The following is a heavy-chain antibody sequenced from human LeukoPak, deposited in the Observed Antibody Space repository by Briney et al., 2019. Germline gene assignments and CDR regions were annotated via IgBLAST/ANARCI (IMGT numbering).Heavy chain of an antibody. CDR2: ISGDSRTI. V-gene: IGHV3-48*04. CDR3: ARVRGIAVAGEIDY. CDR1: GFTFSTYS. D-gene: IGHD6-19*01. Sequence: GGSLRLSCAASGFTFSTYSMIWVRQAPGKGPEWLSYISGDSRTIYYPDSVKGRFTISRDNAKNSLYLQMNSLRAEDTALYYCARVRGIAVAGEIDYWGQGTLVSVSS. J-gene: IGHJ4*02.